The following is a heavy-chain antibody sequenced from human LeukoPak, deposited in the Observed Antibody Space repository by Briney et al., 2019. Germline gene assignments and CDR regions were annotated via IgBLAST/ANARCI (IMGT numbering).Heavy chain of an antibody. J-gene: IGHJ4*02. CDR2: MYESGST. CDR3: ARHYGLNCYDSSAYEY. D-gene: IGHD3-22*01. CDR1: GGSISGSSFY. Sequence: SETLSLTCTVSGGSISGSSFYWGWIRQPPGKGLEWIGSMYESGSTFYSPSLKSRVTISIDTSKNQFSLKLNSVTAADTAVYFCARHYGLNCYDSSAYEYWGQGTLVTVSS. V-gene: IGHV4-39*01.